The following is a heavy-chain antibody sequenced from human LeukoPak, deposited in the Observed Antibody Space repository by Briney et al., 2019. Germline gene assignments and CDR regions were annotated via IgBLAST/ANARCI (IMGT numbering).Heavy chain of an antibody. Sequence: GGSLRLSCAASGFTFSSYWMSWVRQAPGKGLEWVSVIYSGGSTYYADSVKGRFTISRDNSKNTLYLQMNSLRAEDTAVYYCAAPDCSSTSCYAFFDYWGQGTLVTVSS. D-gene: IGHD2-2*01. V-gene: IGHV3-53*01. CDR1: GFTFSSYW. CDR3: AAPDCSSTSCYAFFDY. CDR2: IYSGGST. J-gene: IGHJ4*02.